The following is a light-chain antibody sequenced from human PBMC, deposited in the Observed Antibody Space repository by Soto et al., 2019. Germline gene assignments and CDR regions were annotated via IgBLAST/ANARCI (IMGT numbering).Light chain of an antibody. CDR2: DAS. Sequence: EIALTQSPATLSLSPGERATLSCSASQSVSSYLAWYQQKPGQAPRLLIYDASNRATGIPARFSGSGSGTDFTLTISSLEPEDFAVYYCQQRSNWPPVTFGQGTKVDIK. CDR3: QQRSNWPPVT. J-gene: IGKJ1*01. V-gene: IGKV3-11*01. CDR1: QSVSSY.